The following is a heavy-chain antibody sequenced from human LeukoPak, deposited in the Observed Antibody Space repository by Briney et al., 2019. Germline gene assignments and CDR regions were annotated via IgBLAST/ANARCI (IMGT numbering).Heavy chain of an antibody. CDR3: GGRGWSEFDY. CDR2: INHSGST. J-gene: IGHJ4*02. CDR1: GGSFSGYY. V-gene: IGHV4-34*01. Sequence: SETLSLTCAVYGGSFSGYYWSWIRQPPGKGLEWIGEINHSGSTNYNPSLKSRVTISVDTSKNQFSLKLSSVTAADTAVYYCGGRGWSEFDYWGQGILVTVSS. D-gene: IGHD6-19*01.